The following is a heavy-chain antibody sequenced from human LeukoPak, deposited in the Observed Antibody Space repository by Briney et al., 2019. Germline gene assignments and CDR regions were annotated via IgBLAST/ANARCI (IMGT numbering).Heavy chain of an antibody. V-gene: IGHV1-69*06. CDR2: IIPIFGTA. J-gene: IGHJ6*03. D-gene: IGHD4-17*01. Sequence: SPKVSCKASGGTFSSYAISWVRQAPGQGLAWMERIIPIFGTANYAQKFQGRVTITADKSTSTAYMELSSLRSEDTAVYYCARDRALYGDQYYYYYYMDAWGKGTTVTVS. CDR3: ARDRALYGDQYYYYYYMDA. CDR1: GGTFSSYA.